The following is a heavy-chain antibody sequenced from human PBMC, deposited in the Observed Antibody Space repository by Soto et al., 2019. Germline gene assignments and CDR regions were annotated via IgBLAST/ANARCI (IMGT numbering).Heavy chain of an antibody. CDR1: GFTVSNNF. J-gene: IGHJ4*02. Sequence: VQLVESGGGLIQAGGSLRLSCAVSGFTVSNNFMMWVRQAPGKGLEWVSLIYSGGSISYADSVKGRFTIARDGSMNMLYLQMNSLAAEDTAVYYCARDGNGQRGSPHWGQGTLVTVSS. V-gene: IGHV3-53*02. CDR2: IYSGGSI. D-gene: IGHD3-16*01. CDR3: ARDGNGQRGSPH.